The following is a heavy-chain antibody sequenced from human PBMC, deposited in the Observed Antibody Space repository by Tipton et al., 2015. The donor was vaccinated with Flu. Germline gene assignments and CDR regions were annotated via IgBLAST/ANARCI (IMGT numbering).Heavy chain of an antibody. Sequence: TLSLTYTVPGGSISSSSYYWGWIRQPPGKGLEWIGSIYYSGSTYYNPSLKSRVTISVDTSKNQFSLKLSSVTAADTAVYYCARGISGSLRSYYYYGMDVWGQGTTVTVSS. CDR3: ARGISGSLRSYYYYGMDV. CDR2: IYYSGST. J-gene: IGHJ6*02. CDR1: GGSISSSSYY. V-gene: IGHV4-39*07. D-gene: IGHD3-3*02.